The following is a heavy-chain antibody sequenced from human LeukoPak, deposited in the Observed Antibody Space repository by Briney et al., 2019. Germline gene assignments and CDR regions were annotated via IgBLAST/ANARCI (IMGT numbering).Heavy chain of an antibody. Sequence: ASVKVSCKASGYTFTNYGISWVRQAPGQGLEWMGWISAHNGNTKNAQKFQGRVTMTRDTSTSTVYMELSSLRSEDTAIYYCARVGCGGDCYADAFDIWGQGTMVTVSS. CDR2: ISAHNGNT. CDR3: ARVGCGGDCYADAFDI. CDR1: GYTFTNYG. V-gene: IGHV1-18*01. J-gene: IGHJ3*02. D-gene: IGHD2-21*02.